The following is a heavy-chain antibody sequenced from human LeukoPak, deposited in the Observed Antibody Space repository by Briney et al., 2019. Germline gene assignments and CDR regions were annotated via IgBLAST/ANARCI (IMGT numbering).Heavy chain of an antibody. Sequence: SETLSLTCTVSGGSIRGYYRNWIRQPPGKGLEWIGYIYNSGSTNYNPSLKSRVTISVDTSKNQFSLKLSSVTAADTAVYYCAKDGSFDSWGQGTLVTVSS. J-gene: IGHJ4*02. V-gene: IGHV4-59*01. CDR2: IYNSGST. CDR1: GGSIRGYY. D-gene: IGHD3-10*01. CDR3: AKDGSFDS.